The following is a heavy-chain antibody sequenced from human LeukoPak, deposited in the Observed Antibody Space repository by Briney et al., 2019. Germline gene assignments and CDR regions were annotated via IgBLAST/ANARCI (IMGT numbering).Heavy chain of an antibody. J-gene: IGHJ6*03. CDR3: ATSKYYYYYMDV. CDR2: IYNGGTT. Sequence: SETLSLTCTVSGGSISSYSWNWIRQPPGKGLEWIGYIYNGGTTNYNPSLKSRVTISVDTSKNQFSLKLSSVTAADTAVYYCATSKYYYYYMDVWGKGTTVTVSS. CDR1: GGSISSYS. V-gene: IGHV4-59*08. D-gene: IGHD4-11*01.